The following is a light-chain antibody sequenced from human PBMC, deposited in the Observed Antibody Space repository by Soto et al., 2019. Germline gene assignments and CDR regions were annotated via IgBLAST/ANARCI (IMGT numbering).Light chain of an antibody. CDR2: KTS. CDR3: QQYKSFSLT. Sequence: DIQMTQSPSTLSASIGDRVTITCRASQSVDSWLAWYQQKPGKAPKLLIYKTSNLESGVPSRFSGSGSGTEFSLTISSLQPDDFATYYCQQYKSFSLTFAGGTRLEVK. V-gene: IGKV1-5*03. J-gene: IGKJ4*01. CDR1: QSVDSW.